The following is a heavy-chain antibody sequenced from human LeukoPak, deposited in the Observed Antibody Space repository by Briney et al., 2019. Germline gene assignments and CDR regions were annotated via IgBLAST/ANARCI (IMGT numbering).Heavy chain of an antibody. Sequence: PSETLSLTCTVSGGSINTYYWSWIRQPPGKGLEWIGYIYYSGSTNYNPSLKSRVTISVDTSKNQFSLKLSSVTPADTAVYYCARDRDGYTFGYWGQGTLVTVSS. CDR1: GGSINTYY. D-gene: IGHD5-24*01. V-gene: IGHV4-59*01. J-gene: IGHJ4*02. CDR3: ARDRDGYTFGY. CDR2: IYYSGST.